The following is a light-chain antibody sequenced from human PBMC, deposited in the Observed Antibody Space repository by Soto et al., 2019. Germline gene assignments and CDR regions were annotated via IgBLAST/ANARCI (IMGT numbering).Light chain of an antibody. CDR1: QGISSY. J-gene: IGKJ1*01. CDR3: QQYYSYPRT. CDR2: AAS. Sequence: IRMTQSPSSLSAPTGDRVTITCRASQGISSYLAWYQQKPGKAPKLLIYAASTLQSGVPSRFSGSGSGKDFTLTISCLQSEDFATYYCQQYYSYPRTFGQGTKVDI. V-gene: IGKV1-8*01.